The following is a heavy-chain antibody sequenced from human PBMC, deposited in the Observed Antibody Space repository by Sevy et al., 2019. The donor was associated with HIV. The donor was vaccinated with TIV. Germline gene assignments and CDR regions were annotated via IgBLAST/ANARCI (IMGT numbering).Heavy chain of an antibody. CDR3: AKDVGCSGGSCYSVYYYYGMDV. D-gene: IGHD2-15*01. J-gene: IGHJ6*02. CDR2: ISYDGSNK. V-gene: IGHV3-30*18. CDR1: GFTFSSYG. Sequence: GGSLRLSCAASGFTFSSYGMHWVRQAPGKGLEWVAVISYDGSNKYYADSVKGRFTISRDNSKNTLYLQMNSLRAEDTAVYYCAKDVGCSGGSCYSVYYYYGMDVWGQGTTVTVSS.